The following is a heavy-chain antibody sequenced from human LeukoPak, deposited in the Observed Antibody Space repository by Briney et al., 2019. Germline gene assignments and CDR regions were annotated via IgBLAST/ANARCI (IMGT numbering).Heavy chain of an antibody. J-gene: IGHJ4*02. CDR3: ARDSSSWYYFDY. CDR1: GFTFSSYS. Sequence: KPGGSLRLSCAASGFTFSSYSMTWVRQAPGKGLEWVSSISTSSSYIYYADSMKGRFTISRDNAKNSLYLQVNSLRAEDTAVYYCARDSSSWYYFDYWGQGTLVTVSS. CDR2: ISTSSSYI. V-gene: IGHV3-21*01. D-gene: IGHD6-13*01.